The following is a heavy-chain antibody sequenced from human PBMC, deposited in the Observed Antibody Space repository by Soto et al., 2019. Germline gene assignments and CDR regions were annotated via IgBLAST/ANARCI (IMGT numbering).Heavy chain of an antibody. J-gene: IGHJ4*02. CDR2: ISSSSSYI. Sequence: PGGSLRLSCTGSGFTFSSSTMTWVRQGPGKGLEWVSSISSSSSYIYFADSLRGRFTVSRDNARNSLYLQIDSLGVEDTAVYYCATPYYFSHWGPGTLVTVSS. CDR1: GFTFSSST. D-gene: IGHD3-22*01. V-gene: IGHV3-21*06. CDR3: ATPYYFSH.